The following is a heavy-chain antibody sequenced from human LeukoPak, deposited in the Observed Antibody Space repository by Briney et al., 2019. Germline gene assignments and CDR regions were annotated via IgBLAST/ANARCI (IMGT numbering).Heavy chain of an antibody. CDR3: AKGIHSTGYYPFDY. Sequence: GGSLRLSCAASGFTFSSYWMSWVRQAPGKGLEWVSGIGESGDNTYYADSVKGRFTVSRDTSKSTLYLQLNSLRAEDTAIYYCAKGIHSTGYYPFDYWGQGTLVTVSS. CDR1: GFTFSSYW. CDR2: IGESGDNT. V-gene: IGHV3-23*01. D-gene: IGHD3-22*01. J-gene: IGHJ4*02.